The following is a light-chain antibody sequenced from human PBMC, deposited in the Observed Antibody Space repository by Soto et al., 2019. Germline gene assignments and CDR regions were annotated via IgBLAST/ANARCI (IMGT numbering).Light chain of an antibody. CDR2: SAS. V-gene: IGKV1-16*02. Sequence: DIQMTQSPSSLSASVGDRVTITCRASQGISNYLGWFQQKPGQAPKSLIYSASSLQSGVPSKFSGIGSGTDFTLTTSSLQHEDSATYYCHQYNSRPLTFGGGTKVEI. J-gene: IGKJ4*01. CDR1: QGISNY. CDR3: HQYNSRPLT.